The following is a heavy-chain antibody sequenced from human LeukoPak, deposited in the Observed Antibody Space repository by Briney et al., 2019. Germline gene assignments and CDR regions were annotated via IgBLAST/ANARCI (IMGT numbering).Heavy chain of an antibody. CDR3: ARAVMVRGVMSTYGIDV. CDR1: GYTFTGYY. Sequence: ASVKVSFKASGYTFTGYYMHWVRQAPGQGREGMGWISPNSGGTNYAQKFQGRVTMTRDTSVSTAYMELDRLRSDDTAVYYCARAVMVRGVMSTYGIDVWGQGTTVTVSS. D-gene: IGHD3-10*01. J-gene: IGHJ6*02. V-gene: IGHV1-2*02. CDR2: ISPNSGGT.